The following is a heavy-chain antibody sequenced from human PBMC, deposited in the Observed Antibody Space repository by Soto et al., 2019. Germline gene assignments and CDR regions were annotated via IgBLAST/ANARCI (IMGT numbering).Heavy chain of an antibody. V-gene: IGHV1-3*01. J-gene: IGHJ4*02. D-gene: IGHD2-2*01. CDR2: INAGNGNT. Sequence: QVQLVQSGAEVKKPGASVKVSCKASGYTFTTYAIHWVRQAPGQRLEWMGWINAGNGNTKYSQNFQGRVTFARDTXAXTAYMELSRLRSEDTAMYYCARSDCSTTGYYRPFDYWGQGTLVTVST. CDR1: GYTFTTYA. CDR3: ARSDCSTTGYYRPFDY.